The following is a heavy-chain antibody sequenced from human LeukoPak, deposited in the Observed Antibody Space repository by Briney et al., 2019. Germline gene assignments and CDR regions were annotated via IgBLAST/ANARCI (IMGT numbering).Heavy chain of an antibody. CDR1: GYTFTGYY. D-gene: IGHD2-15*01. J-gene: IGHJ4*02. V-gene: IGHV1-2*02. Sequence: ASVKVSCKASGYTFTGYYMHWVRQAPGQGLEWMGWINPNSGGTNYAQKFQGRVTMTRDTSISTAYMELSRLRSDDTAVYYCARAAGGRIGGYSFDYWGRGTLVTVSS. CDR2: INPNSGGT. CDR3: ARAAGGRIGGYSFDY.